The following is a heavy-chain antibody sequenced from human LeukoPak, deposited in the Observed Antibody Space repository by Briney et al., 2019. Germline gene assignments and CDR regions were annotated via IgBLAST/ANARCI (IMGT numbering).Heavy chain of an antibody. J-gene: IGHJ4*02. D-gene: IGHD6-6*01. Sequence: LGESLKISCKGSGYSFSSYWIAWVRQMSGKGLEWMGIIYPGDSDTRYSPSFQGQVTISADKSISTAYLQWSSLKASDTAMYYCARRLVSIDYFDYWGQGTLVTVSS. V-gene: IGHV5-51*01. CDR1: GYSFSSYW. CDR2: IYPGDSDT. CDR3: ARRLVSIDYFDY.